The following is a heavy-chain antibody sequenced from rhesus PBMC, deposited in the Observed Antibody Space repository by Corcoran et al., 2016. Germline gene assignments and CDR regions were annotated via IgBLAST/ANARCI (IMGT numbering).Heavy chain of an antibody. CDR2: RKTGGGSK. J-gene: IGHJ4*01. V-gene: IGHV3-8*01. Sequence: EVQLVESGGGLVQPGGALRLSCTGCGFTFSSYYMYWVRQATGKGREWGAARKTGGGSKWDTDSVKGRFTISQENAKNTRYLQMDSLRAEDTAVYYCANLRDYWGQGVLVTVSS. CDR1: GFTFSSYY. CDR3: ANLRDY. D-gene: IGHD2-27*01.